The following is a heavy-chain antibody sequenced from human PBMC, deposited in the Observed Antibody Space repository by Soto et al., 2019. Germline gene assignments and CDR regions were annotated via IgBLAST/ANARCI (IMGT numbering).Heavy chain of an antibody. Sequence: QVQLQQWGAGLLKPSETLALTFAVYGGSFGGYYWSWIRQPPGRGLEWIGEINHSGRTSYNPSPKSRVTTSADTSKNQSSLKLSSVTAADTAVYYCAKHSGWSFDYWGQGTLVTVSS. D-gene: IGHD6-19*01. CDR3: AKHSGWSFDY. V-gene: IGHV4-34*01. J-gene: IGHJ4*02. CDR2: INHSGRT. CDR1: GGSFGGYY.